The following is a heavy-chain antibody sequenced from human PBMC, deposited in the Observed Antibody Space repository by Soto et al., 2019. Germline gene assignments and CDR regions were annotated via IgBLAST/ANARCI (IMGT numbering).Heavy chain of an antibody. V-gene: IGHV5-51*01. J-gene: IGHJ3*02. CDR3: ARHGLYGSGSDYAFDI. CDR2: IYPGDSDT. CDR1: GYSFTSYW. D-gene: IGHD3-10*01. Sequence: GESLKISCKGSGYSFTSYWIGWVRQMPGKGLEWMGIIYPGDSDTRYSPSFQGQVTISADKSISTAYLQWSSLKASDTAMYYCARHGLYGSGSDYAFDIWGQGTMVPVSS.